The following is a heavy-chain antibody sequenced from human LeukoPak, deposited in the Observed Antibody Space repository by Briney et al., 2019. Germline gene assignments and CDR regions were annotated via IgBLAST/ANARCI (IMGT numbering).Heavy chain of an antibody. CDR1: GFTFSDYY. Sequence: GGSLRLSCAASGFTFSDYYMSWIRQTPGKGLEWVSYISSSGSTIYYADSVKGRFTISRDNAKNSLYLQMNSLRAEDTAVYYCASEVSSSRYAYWGQGTLVTVSS. D-gene: IGHD6-13*01. V-gene: IGHV3-11*01. J-gene: IGHJ4*02. CDR2: ISSSGSTI. CDR3: ASEVSSSRYAY.